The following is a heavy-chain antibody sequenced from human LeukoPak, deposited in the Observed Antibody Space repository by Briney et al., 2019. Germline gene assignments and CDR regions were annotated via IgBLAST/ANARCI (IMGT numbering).Heavy chain of an antibody. V-gene: IGHV4-39*01. CDR3: ARLIRGYSYGYFDY. CDR1: GGSISSSSYY. Sequence: SETLSLTCTVSGGSISSSSYYWGWIRQPPGKGLEWIGSIYYSGSTYYNPSLKSRVTISVDTSKNQFSLKLSSVTAADTAVYYCARLIRGYSYGYFDYWGQGTLVTVSS. CDR2: IYYSGST. D-gene: IGHD5-18*01. J-gene: IGHJ4*02.